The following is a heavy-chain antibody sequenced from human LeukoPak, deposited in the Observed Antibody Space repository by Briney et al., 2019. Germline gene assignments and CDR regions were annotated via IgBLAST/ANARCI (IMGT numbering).Heavy chain of an antibody. CDR1: GFTVSSNY. D-gene: IGHD3-10*01. J-gene: IGHJ4*02. CDR3: ARASLLWFGELL. CDR2: IYSGGST. V-gene: IGHV3-53*01. Sequence: PGGSLRLSCAASGFTVSSNYMSWVRQAPGKGLEWVSVIYSGGSTYYADSVQGRFTISRDNSKNTLYLQMNSLRAEDTAVYYCARASLLWFGELLWGQGTLVTVSS.